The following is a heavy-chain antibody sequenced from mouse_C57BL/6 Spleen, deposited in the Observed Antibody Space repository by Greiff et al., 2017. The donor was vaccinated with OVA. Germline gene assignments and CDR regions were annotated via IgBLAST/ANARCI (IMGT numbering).Heavy chain of an antibody. V-gene: IGHV5-17*01. Sequence: DVHLVESGGGLVKPGGSLKLSCAASGFTFSDYGMHWVRQAPEKGLEWVAYISSGSSTIYYADTVKGRFTISRDNAKNTLFLQMTSLRSEDTAMYYCARTVVAYGGFDYWGQGTTLTVSS. D-gene: IGHD1-1*01. J-gene: IGHJ2*01. CDR2: ISSGSSTI. CDR3: ARTVVAYGGFDY. CDR1: GFTFSDYG.